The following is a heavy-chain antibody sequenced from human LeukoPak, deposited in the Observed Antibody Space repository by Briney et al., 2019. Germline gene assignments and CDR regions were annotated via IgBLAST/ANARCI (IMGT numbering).Heavy chain of an antibody. V-gene: IGHV3-23*01. CDR3: AKRVLCQS. Sequence: PGGSLRLSCAASGFTFSDNAMTWVRQAPGKGLEWVSTISGRGESAFYADSVKGRFTVSRDNSKNTLFLQMNSLRAEDTAIYYCAKRVLCQSWGQGTLVTVSS. J-gene: IGHJ5*02. CDR1: GFTFSDNA. D-gene: IGHD2-8*01. CDR2: ISGRGESA.